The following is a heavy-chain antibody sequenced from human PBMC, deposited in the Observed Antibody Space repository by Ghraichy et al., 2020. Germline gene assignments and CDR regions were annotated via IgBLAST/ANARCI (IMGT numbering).Heavy chain of an antibody. CDR3: ARGPSHTSSYYFDY. Sequence: SETLSLTCTVSGDSISNYYWSWFRQPAGKGLEWIGRIYGSGSTNYNPSLKSRVTMSVDTSNNQFSLRLTSMTAADTAVYYCARGPSHTSSYYFDYWGQGILVTVSS. D-gene: IGHD6-6*01. CDR2: IYGSGST. J-gene: IGHJ4*02. CDR1: GDSISNYY. V-gene: IGHV4-4*07.